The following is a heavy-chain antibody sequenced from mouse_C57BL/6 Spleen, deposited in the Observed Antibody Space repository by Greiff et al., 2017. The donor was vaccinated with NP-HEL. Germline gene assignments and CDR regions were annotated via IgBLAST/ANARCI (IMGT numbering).Heavy chain of an antibody. D-gene: IGHD6-1*01. CDR2: ISSGSSTI. V-gene: IGHV5-17*01. CDR1: GFTFSDYG. CDR3: ARRPTAGGFAY. Sequence: EVQGVESGGGLVKPGGSLKLSCAASGFTFSDYGMHWVRPAPEKGLEWVAYISSGSSTIYYADTVKGRFTISRDNAKNTLFLQMTSLRSEDTAMDYCARRPTAGGFAYWGQGTRVTVSA. J-gene: IGHJ3*01.